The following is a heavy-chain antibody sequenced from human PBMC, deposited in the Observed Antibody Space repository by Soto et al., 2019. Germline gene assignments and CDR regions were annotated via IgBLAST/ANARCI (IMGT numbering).Heavy chain of an antibody. D-gene: IGHD2-2*01. J-gene: IGHJ4*02. V-gene: IGHV3-30*18. CDR2: ISYDGSDK. CDR1: GSTFSRFA. CDR3: AKSPNFYCSSYHCYKYYFDY. Sequence: GGSLRLSCAAPGSTFSRFALHWVRLAPGKGLEWVAVISYDGSDKYYSDSVRGRFTISRDNSMNTLYLQMNSLRTEDTAVYYCAKSPNFYCSSYHCYKYYFDYWGQGTLVTVSS.